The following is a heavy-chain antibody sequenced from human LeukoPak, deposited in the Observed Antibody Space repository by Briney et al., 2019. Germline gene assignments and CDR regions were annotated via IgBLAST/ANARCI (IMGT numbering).Heavy chain of an antibody. V-gene: IGHV4-39*01. CDR3: ARVNGDYFDY. J-gene: IGHJ4*02. Sequence: SETLSLTCTVPGGSISSSSYYWGWIRQPPGKGLEWIGSIYYSGSTYYNPSLKSRVTISVDTSKNQFSLKLSSVTAADTAVYYCARVNGDYFDYWGQGTLVTVSS. D-gene: IGHD4-17*01. CDR1: GGSISSSSYY. CDR2: IYYSGST.